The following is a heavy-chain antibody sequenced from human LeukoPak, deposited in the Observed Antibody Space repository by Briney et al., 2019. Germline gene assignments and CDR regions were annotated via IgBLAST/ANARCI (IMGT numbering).Heavy chain of an antibody. CDR3: AKGVVVTAIQDAFDM. D-gene: IGHD2-21*02. V-gene: IGHV3-23*01. Sequence: TGGSLRLSCAASGFTFSSYAMSWVRQAPGKGLEWVSAISGIGGSTYYADSVKGRFTISRDNSKNTLYLQMNSLRAEDTAVYYCAKGVVVTAIQDAFDMWGQGTIVTVSS. J-gene: IGHJ3*02. CDR1: GFTFSSYA. CDR2: ISGIGGST.